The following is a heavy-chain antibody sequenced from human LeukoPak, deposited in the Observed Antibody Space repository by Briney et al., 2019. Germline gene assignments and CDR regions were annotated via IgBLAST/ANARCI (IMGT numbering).Heavy chain of an antibody. V-gene: IGHV4-34*01. Sequence: SETLSLTCAVYDGSLNGYYWSWIRQPPGKGLEWIGEGGNSGGTKFNPSLKSRVTISADTSKNQFSLKLSSVTAADTAVYYCAKNGQSGFSFDPWGQGTLVTVSS. J-gene: IGHJ5*02. CDR1: DGSLNGYY. CDR2: GGNSGGT. CDR3: AKNGQSGFSFDP. D-gene: IGHD1-26*01.